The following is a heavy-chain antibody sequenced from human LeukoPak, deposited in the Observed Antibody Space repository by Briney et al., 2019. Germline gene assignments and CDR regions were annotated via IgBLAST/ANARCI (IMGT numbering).Heavy chain of an antibody. CDR3: ARVYGAALTEGNYYFDY. D-gene: IGHD6-6*01. V-gene: IGHV4-34*01. CDR1: GGSFSGYY. Sequence: PSETLSLTCAVYGGSFSGYYWSWIRQPPGKGLEWIGEINHSGSTNYNPSLKSRVTISVDTSKNQFSLKPSSVTAADTAVYYCARVYGAALTEGNYYFDYWGQGTLVTVSS. J-gene: IGHJ4*02. CDR2: INHSGST.